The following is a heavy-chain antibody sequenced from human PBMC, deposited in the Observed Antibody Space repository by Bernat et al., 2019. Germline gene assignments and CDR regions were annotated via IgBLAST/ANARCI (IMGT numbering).Heavy chain of an antibody. CDR3: ASDTLI. CDR2: IKDDGSEQ. CDR1: GFTLSTHW. J-gene: IGHJ3*02. V-gene: IGHV3-7*01. Sequence: EVQLVESGGGLVQPGGSLRLSCVASGFTLSTHWMRWVRQAPGKGLEWVANIKDDGSEQFYVDPVKGRFTISRDNAKNSLYLQMNSLTAADTAVYYCASDTLIWGPGPMVTLSS.